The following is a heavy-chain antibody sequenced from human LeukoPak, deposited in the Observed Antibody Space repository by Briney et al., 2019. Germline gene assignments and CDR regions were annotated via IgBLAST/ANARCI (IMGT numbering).Heavy chain of an antibody. CDR3: ARDSVDTTLAHYFDY. CDR2: IYYSGST. Sequence: SETLSLTCTVSGGSISSSSYYWGWIRQPPGKGLEWIGYIYYSGSTFYNPSLKSRVTISVDTPKNQFSLKLSSVTAADTAVYYCARDSVDTTLAHYFDYWGQGSLVTVSS. J-gene: IGHJ4*02. D-gene: IGHD5-18*01. CDR1: GGSISSSSYY. V-gene: IGHV4-39*07.